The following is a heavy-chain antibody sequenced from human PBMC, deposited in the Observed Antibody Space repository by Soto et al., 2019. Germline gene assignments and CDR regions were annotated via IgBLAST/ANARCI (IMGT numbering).Heavy chain of an antibody. CDR2: ISGDSGST. Sequence: PGGSLRLSCAASGFTFSNYAMSCVRQAPGKGLEWVSAISGDSGSTYYADSVKRRFTISRDNSKNSLYLQMNSLRADDTAVCYWASRWGLTVTGPDYWGQGTLVTVGS. CDR3: ASRWGLTVTGPDY. D-gene: IGHD6-19*01. V-gene: IGHV3-23*01. CDR1: GFTFSNYA. J-gene: IGHJ4*02.